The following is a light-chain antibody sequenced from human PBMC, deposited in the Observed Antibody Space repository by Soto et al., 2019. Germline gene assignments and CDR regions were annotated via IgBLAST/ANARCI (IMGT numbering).Light chain of an antibody. CDR2: VAS. CDR3: QQYNVWPLT. CDR1: QSVSSN. Sequence: EIVMTQSPATLSVSPGERATLSCRASQSVSSNLAWYQQKPGQTPKLVIYVASTRATGIPARLSGSGSGTESTLTISSLQSEDFAVYYCQQYNVWPLTFGGGTKVEFK. J-gene: IGKJ4*01. V-gene: IGKV3-15*01.